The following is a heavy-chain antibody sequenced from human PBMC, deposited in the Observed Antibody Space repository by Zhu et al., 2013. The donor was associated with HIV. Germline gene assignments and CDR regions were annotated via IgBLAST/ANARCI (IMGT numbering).Heavy chain of an antibody. CDR1: GYTFTGYY. CDR3: AETSFMVRGGMILTN. J-gene: IGHJ4*02. Sequence: QVQLVQSGAEVKKPGASVKVSCKASGYTFTGYYMHWVRQAPGQGLEWMGWINPNSGGTNYAQKFQGRVTMTRDTSISTAYMELSRLRSDDTAVYYCAETSFMVRGGMILTNWGQGTLVTVSS. V-gene: IGHV1-2*02. D-gene: IGHD3-10*01. CDR2: INPNSGGT.